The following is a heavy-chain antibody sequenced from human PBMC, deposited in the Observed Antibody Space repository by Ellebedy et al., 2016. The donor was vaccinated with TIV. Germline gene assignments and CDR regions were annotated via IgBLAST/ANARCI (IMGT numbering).Heavy chain of an antibody. CDR2: IKQDGSEK. Sequence: GGSLRLSXAASGFTFSSYWMNWVRQAPGKGLEWVANIKQDGSEKNYMNSVKGRFTISRDNAKNSLYLQMNSLRAEDTAVYYCAREISGSGSAWGQGTLVTVSS. J-gene: IGHJ4*02. D-gene: IGHD3-10*01. V-gene: IGHV3-7*01. CDR3: AREISGSGSA. CDR1: GFTFSSYW.